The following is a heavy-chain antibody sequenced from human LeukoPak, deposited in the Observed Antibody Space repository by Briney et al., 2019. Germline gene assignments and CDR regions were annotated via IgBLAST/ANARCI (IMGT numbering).Heavy chain of an antibody. CDR2: IGGSGGST. J-gene: IGHJ5*02. V-gene: IGHV3-23*01. CDR3: ATTLTIFGASTGWFDP. CDR1: GFTFSSYA. D-gene: IGHD3-3*01. Sequence: PGGSLRLSCAASGFTFSSYAMSWVRRAPGKGLEWVSAIGGSGGSTYYADSVKGRFTISRDNSKNTLYLQMNSLRAEDTAVYYCATTLTIFGASTGWFDPWGQGTLVTVSS.